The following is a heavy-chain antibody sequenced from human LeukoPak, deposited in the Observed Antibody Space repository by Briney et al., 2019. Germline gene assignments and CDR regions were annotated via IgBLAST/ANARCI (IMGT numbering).Heavy chain of an antibody. CDR2: IYYSGST. CDR3: AKRSQLYYYGSGSYDWFDH. J-gene: IGHJ5*02. CDR1: GGSISSSSYY. D-gene: IGHD3-10*01. Sequence: SETLSLTCTVSGGSISSSSYYWGWIRQPPGKGLEWIGSIYYSGSTYYNPSLKSRVTISVDTSKNQFSLKLSSVTAADTAVYYCAKRSQLYYYGSGSYDWFDHWGQGTLVTVSS. V-gene: IGHV4-39*01.